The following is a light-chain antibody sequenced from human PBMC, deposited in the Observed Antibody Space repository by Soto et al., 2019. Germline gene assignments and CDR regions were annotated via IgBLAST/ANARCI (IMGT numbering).Light chain of an antibody. J-gene: IGKJ1*01. V-gene: IGKV3-20*01. CDR2: DAS. CDR3: QQYATSPWT. Sequence: EIVLTQSPGTVSLSPGERATLSCRASQSVRSSYLAWYQQKPGQAPRLLIYDASTRATDIPDRFSGSGSGTDFTLTISRLEPEDFAVYYCQQYATSPWTFGKGTEVDIK. CDR1: QSVRSSY.